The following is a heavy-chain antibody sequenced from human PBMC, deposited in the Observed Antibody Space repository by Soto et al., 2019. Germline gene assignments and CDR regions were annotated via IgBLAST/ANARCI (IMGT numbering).Heavy chain of an antibody. V-gene: IGHV3-30-3*01. D-gene: IGHD5-18*01. Sequence: QVQLVESGGGVVQPGRFLRLSCAASGFTFSNYAIHWFRQSPGKGLEWVAVLSYDGNNIHYADSVKGRFTVSRDNSKNTLFLQMNSLRAEDTALYYCARGPIGDAAMVTNYFDYWGQGTLVTVSS. CDR1: GFTFSNYA. J-gene: IGHJ4*02. CDR3: ARGPIGDAAMVTNYFDY. CDR2: LSYDGNNI.